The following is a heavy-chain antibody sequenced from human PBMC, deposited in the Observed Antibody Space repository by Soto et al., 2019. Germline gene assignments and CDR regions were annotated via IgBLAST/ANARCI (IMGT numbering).Heavy chain of an antibody. CDR3: ARDDYGGNYDAFDI. Sequence: QVQLQESGPGLVKPSENLSLTCTVSGGSISSYYWSWIRQPAGKGLEWIGRIYTSGSTNYNPSLKSRVTMSVDTSKNQCSLKLSSVTAADTAVYYCARDDYGGNYDAFDIWGQGTMVTVSS. CDR1: GGSISSYY. D-gene: IGHD4-17*01. V-gene: IGHV4-4*07. J-gene: IGHJ3*02. CDR2: IYTSGST.